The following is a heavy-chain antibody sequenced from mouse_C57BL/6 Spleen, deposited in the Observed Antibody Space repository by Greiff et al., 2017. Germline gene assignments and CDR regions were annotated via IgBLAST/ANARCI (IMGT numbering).Heavy chain of an antibody. Sequence: VQLQQSGPELVKPGASVKLSCKASGYAFSSSWMNWVKQRPGQGLEWIGRIYPGDGDTNYNGKFKGKATLTAAKSSSTAYMQLSSLTSEDSAVYCCARGANWDYLDYWGQGTTLTVSS. V-gene: IGHV1-82*01. J-gene: IGHJ2*01. CDR3: ARGANWDYLDY. D-gene: IGHD4-1*01. CDR2: IYPGDGDT. CDR1: GYAFSSSW.